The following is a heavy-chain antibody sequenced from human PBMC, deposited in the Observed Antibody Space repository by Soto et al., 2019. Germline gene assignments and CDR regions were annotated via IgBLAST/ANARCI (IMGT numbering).Heavy chain of an antibody. CDR2: ISGSGGST. Sequence: GGSLRLSCAASGFTFSSYAMSWVRQAPGKGLEWVSAISGSGGSTYYADSVKGRFTISRDNSKNTLYLQMNSLRAEDTAVYYCAKDPRCSSTSCPINYYYYGMDVWGQGTMVTVSS. CDR1: GFTFSSYA. D-gene: IGHD2-2*01. J-gene: IGHJ6*02. CDR3: AKDPRCSSTSCPINYYYYGMDV. V-gene: IGHV3-23*01.